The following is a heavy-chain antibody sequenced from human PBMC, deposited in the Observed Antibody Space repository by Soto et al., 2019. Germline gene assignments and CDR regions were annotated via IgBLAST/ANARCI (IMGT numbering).Heavy chain of an antibody. D-gene: IGHD3-22*01. CDR3: ARGLYYYDSSGYYGN. CDR2: ISSNGGST. Sequence: TGGSLRLSCSASGFTFSSYAMHWVRQAPGKGLEYVSAISSNGGSTYYADSVKGRFTISRDNSKNTLYLQMSSLRAEDTAVYYCARGLYYYDSSGYYGNWGQGTLVTVSS. V-gene: IGHV3-64D*06. CDR1: GFTFSSYA. J-gene: IGHJ4*02.